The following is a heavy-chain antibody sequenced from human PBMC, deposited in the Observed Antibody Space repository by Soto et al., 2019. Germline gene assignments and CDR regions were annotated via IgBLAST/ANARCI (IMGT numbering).Heavy chain of an antibody. Sequence: PGGSLRLSCAASGFTFSSYWMHWVRRVPGRWLVWVSRINRDGSSTNYAESVKGRFTISRDNAKNTLYLQLNSLRAEDTVVYYCRALGVNLDHWGQGT. CDR1: GFTFSSYW. D-gene: IGHD2-8*01. J-gene: IGHJ4*02. CDR2: INRDGSST. CDR3: RALGVNLDH. V-gene: IGHV3-74*01.